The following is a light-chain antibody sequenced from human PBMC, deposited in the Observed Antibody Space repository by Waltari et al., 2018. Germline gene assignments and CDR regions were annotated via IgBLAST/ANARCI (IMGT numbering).Light chain of an antibody. V-gene: IGLV7-46*01. CDR3: LFTYGGARV. J-gene: IGLJ1*01. CDR1: TGTVTSGHY. Sequence: QAVVTQEPSFTVSPGGTVTLTCGSSTGTVTSGHYPSWFQQKPGQPTRTLIYDTNNNHSWTPARCSGSLRGGKAALTLSGAQPEDEADYYCLFTYGGARVFGTGTKVTVL. CDR2: DTN.